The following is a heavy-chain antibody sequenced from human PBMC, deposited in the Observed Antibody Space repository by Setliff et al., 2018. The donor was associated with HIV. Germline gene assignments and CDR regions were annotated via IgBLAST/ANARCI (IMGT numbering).Heavy chain of an antibody. CDR3: TKDIAAGDNNNHETYYHYYGLDV. V-gene: IGHV3-23*01. CDR1: GLTFNSSA. D-gene: IGHD6-25*01. J-gene: IGHJ6*02. Sequence: GGSLRLSCAASGLTFNSSAMRWVRQAPGKGLEWLSTISGSGDTTYYADSVKGRFTISRDNSKNTVYLQMISLRVEDTAVYYCTKDIAAGDNNNHETYYHYYGLDVWGQGTAVTVSS. CDR2: ISGSGDTT.